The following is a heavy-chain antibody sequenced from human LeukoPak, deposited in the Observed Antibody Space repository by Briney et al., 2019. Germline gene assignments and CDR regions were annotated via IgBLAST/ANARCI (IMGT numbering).Heavy chain of an antibody. CDR1: GFTFSSYG. J-gene: IGHJ4*02. CDR2: IRYDGSNK. CDR3: AKELAAAPRNY. Sequence: GGSLRLSCAASGFTFSSYGMHWVRQAPGKGLEWVGWIRYDGSNKYYADSVQGRFTISRDNSKNTLYLQMNSLRAEDTAVYYCAKELAAAPRNYWGQGTLVTVSS. D-gene: IGHD6-13*01. V-gene: IGHV3-30*02.